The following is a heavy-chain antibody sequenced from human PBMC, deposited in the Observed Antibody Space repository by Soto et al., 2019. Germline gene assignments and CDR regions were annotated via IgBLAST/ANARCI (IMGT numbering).Heavy chain of an antibody. D-gene: IGHD3-22*01. CDR3: ASSSSYDSSGYFDYYYYYGMDV. CDR2: IYYSGST. V-gene: IGHV4-30-4*01. CDR1: GDSINTPHYY. J-gene: IGHJ6*02. Sequence: SETLSLTCTVSGDSINTPHYYWSWIRQSPGKGLEWIGYIYYSGSTYYNPSLKSRVTISVDTSKNQFSLKLSSVTAADTAVYYCASSSSYDSSGYFDYYYYYGMDVWGQGTTVTVSS.